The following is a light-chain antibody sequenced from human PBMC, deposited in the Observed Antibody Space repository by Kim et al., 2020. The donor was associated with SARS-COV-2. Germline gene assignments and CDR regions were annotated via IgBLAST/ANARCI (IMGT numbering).Light chain of an antibody. CDR2: GAS. CDR3: QQYCTSQGT. CDR1: PPLSRTY. Sequence: LSPAPRPPLPCRPTPPLSRTYLSSYPQTPPPAPSLLIYGASRRPTGIPDRFSGSASATDFTLTINRLEPEYFAVYYCQQYCTSQGTFGQGTKLEI. V-gene: IGKV3-20*01. J-gene: IGKJ2*01.